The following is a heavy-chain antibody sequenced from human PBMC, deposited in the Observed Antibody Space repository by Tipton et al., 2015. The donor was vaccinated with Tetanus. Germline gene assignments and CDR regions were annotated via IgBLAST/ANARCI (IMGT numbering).Heavy chain of an antibody. CDR2: IYYSGST. D-gene: IGHD1-26*01. J-gene: IGHJ6*02. CDR1: GGSVSSGSYY. CDR3: ARAGGEGATLYYYGMDV. V-gene: IGHV4-61*01. Sequence: TLSLTCTVSGGSVSSGSYYWSWIRQPPGKGLEWIGYIYYSGSTNYNPSLKGRVTISVDTSKNQFSLKLSSVTAADSAVYYCARAGGEGATLYYYGMDVWGQGTTVTVSS.